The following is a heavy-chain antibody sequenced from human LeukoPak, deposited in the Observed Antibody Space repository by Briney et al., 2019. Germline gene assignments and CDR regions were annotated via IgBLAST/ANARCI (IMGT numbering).Heavy chain of an antibody. CDR3: ARQGGNGSGSYYKRGWFDP. J-gene: IGHJ5*02. V-gene: IGHV4-39*01. CDR1: GGSISSSSYY. Sequence: ETLSLTCTVSGGSISSSSYYWGWIRQPPGKGLEWIGSIYYSGSSYYNPSLKSRVTISVHTSKNQFSLKLSSVTAADTAVYYCARQGGNGSGSYYKRGWFDPWGQGTLVSVSS. CDR2: IYYSGSS. D-gene: IGHD3-10*01.